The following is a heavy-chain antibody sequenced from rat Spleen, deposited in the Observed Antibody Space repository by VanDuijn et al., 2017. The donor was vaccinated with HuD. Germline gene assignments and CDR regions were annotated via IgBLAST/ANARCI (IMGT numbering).Heavy chain of an antibody. V-gene: IGHV5-46*01. CDR2: ISTSGGST. D-gene: IGHD1-2*01. CDR1: GFTFSSFP. Sequence: EVQLVESGGGLVQPGRSMKLSCAASGFTFSSFPMAWVRQAPTKGLEWVATISTSGGSTYYRDSVKGRFTISRDNAKNTQYLQMDSLRSEDTATYYCGRHYYTSYIYFDYWGQGVMVTVSS. CDR3: GRHYYTSYIYFDY. J-gene: IGHJ2*01.